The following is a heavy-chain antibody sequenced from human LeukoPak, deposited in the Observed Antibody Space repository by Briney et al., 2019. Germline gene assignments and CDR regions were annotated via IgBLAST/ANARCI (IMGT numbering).Heavy chain of an antibody. CDR2: IYWDDDK. CDR1: RFSLSTSGVG. J-gene: IGHJ4*02. V-gene: IGHV2-5*02. CDR3: AHSEVVPASGLLFDY. D-gene: IGHD2-2*01. Sequence: SGPTLVNPTQTLTLTCTFSRFSLSTSGVGVGWIRQPPGKALEWLALIYWDDDKRYSPSLKSRLTITKDTSKNQVVLTVTNMDPVDTATYYCAHSEVVPASGLLFDYWGQGTLVTVSS.